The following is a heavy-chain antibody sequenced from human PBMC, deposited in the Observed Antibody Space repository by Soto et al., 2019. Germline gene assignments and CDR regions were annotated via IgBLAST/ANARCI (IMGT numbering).Heavy chain of an antibody. V-gene: IGHV4-34*01. CDR2: INHSGST. D-gene: IGHD3-10*01. CDR3: ARGGLNAPNPRALSYPRLCWFDP. J-gene: IGHJ5*02. Sequence: SETLSLTCAVYGGSFSGYYWSWIRQPPGKGLEWIGEINHSGSTNYNPSLKSRVTISVDTSKNQFSLKLSSVTAADTAVYYCARGGLNAPNPRALSYPRLCWFDPWGQGTLVTVSS. CDR1: GGSFSGYY.